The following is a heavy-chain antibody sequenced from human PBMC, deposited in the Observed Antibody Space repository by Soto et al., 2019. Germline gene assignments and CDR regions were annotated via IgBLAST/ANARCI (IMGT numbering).Heavy chain of an antibody. D-gene: IGHD6-19*01. CDR3: TTVFDTSGPL. Sequence: GGSLRLSCAASGFTFSSHSMSWVRQAPGKGLEWVGRIKSKTDGGTIDYAAPVKGRFSISRDDSKNTLYLQMNSLKTEDTAAYYCTTVFDTSGPLWGQGTLVTVSS. CDR1: GFTFSSHS. V-gene: IGHV3-15*07. J-gene: IGHJ4*02. CDR2: IKSKTDGGTI.